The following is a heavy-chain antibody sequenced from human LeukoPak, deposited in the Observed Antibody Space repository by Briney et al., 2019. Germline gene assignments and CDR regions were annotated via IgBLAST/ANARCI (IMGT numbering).Heavy chain of an antibody. Sequence: GGSLRLSCGASGFTFSSYAMSWVRQAPGKGLEWVSAISGSGGSTYYEDSVQGRFTISRDNSKNTLYLQMNSLRVEDTAIYYCAKAGSDWYYFDSWGQGTLVTVSS. D-gene: IGHD6-19*01. CDR1: GFTFSSYA. V-gene: IGHV3-23*01. CDR3: AKAGSDWYYFDS. CDR2: ISGSGGST. J-gene: IGHJ4*02.